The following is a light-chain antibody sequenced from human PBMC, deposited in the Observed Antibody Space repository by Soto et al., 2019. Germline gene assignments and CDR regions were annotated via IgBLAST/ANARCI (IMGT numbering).Light chain of an antibody. CDR3: QQYNSYSWT. CDR2: KAS. V-gene: IGKV1-5*03. Sequence: DIQMTQSPFTLSASVGDRVTITCRASQSISNWLAWYQQKPGKAPHLLIYKASILESGVPSRFSGSGSGTEFTLTISSLQPDDFAPYYCQQYNSYSWTFGQGTKVEIK. CDR1: QSISNW. J-gene: IGKJ1*01.